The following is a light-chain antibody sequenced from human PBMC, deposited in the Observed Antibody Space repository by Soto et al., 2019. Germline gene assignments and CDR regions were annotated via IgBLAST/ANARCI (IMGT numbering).Light chain of an antibody. CDR1: QSVRRY. J-gene: IGKJ1*01. CDR3: QQYDSSPRT. CDR2: DAS. V-gene: IGKV3-20*01. Sequence: EMVLTQPPGTLSLSPGETLSLSCRSSQSVRRYLAWYQHKPGQAPRLLIYDASNRATGIPDRFSGSGSGTDFTLTITRLEPEDFAVYYCQQYDSSPRTFGQGTKVEIK.